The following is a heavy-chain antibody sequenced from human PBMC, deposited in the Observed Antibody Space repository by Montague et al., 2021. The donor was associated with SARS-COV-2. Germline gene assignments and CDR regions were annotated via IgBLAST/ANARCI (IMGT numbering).Heavy chain of an antibody. CDR1: GGSFGGYY. V-gene: IGHV4-34*01. CDR3: ARDLLEPLDY. D-gene: IGHD1-14*01. Sequence: SETLSLTCAVYGGSFGGYYWSWIRQPPGKGLEWIGEINHSGSTNYNPSLKSRVTISVDTSKNQFSLKLSSVTAADTAVYYCARDLLEPLDYWGQGTLVTVSS. J-gene: IGHJ4*02. CDR2: INHSGST.